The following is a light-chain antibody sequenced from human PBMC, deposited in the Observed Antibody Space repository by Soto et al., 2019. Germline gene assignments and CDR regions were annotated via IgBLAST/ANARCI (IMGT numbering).Light chain of an antibody. CDR3: QQYNSYWT. V-gene: IGKV1-5*01. CDR1: QSVSTW. Sequence: DIQMTQSPSTLSASVGDRVTITCRASQSVSTWVAWYQQKPGKAPKLLIYDASSLESGVPSRFSGSGSGAEFTLTISSLQPDDFGSYYCQQYNSYWTFG. CDR2: DAS. J-gene: IGKJ1*01.